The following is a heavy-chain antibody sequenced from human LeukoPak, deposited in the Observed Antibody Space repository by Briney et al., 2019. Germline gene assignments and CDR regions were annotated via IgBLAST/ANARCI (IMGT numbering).Heavy chain of an antibody. V-gene: IGHV5-51*01. Sequence: GESLKISCKGSGYSFTSYWIGWVRQMPGKGLEWMGIIYPGDSDDRYSPSFQGQVTISADKSISTAYLQWSSLKASDTAMYYCARHKKLQNYYDSSGYLNWFDPWGQGTLVTVSS. J-gene: IGHJ5*02. CDR2: IYPGDSDD. CDR1: GYSFTSYW. D-gene: IGHD3-22*01. CDR3: ARHKKLQNYYDSSGYLNWFDP.